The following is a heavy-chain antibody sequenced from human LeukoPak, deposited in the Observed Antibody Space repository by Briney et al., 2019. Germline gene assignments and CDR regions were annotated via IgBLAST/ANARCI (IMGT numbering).Heavy chain of an antibody. V-gene: IGHV1-46*01. CDR2: INPSGGST. J-gene: IGHJ6*02. CDR3: AREGLPYAMDV. Sequence: VASVKVSCKASGYTFTSYYMHWVRQAPGQGLEWMGIINPSGGSTSYAQKFQGRVTMTRDTSLNTAYMELSSLKSEDTAIYYCAREGLPYAMDVWGQGTTVTVSS. D-gene: IGHD2-15*01. CDR1: GYTFTSYY.